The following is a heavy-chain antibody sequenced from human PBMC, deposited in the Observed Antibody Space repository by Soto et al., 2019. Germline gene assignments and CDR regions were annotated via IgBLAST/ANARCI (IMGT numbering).Heavy chain of an antibody. Sequence: SETLSLTCAVSVGSFSGGACCWIWSRQHPGKDLEWIGYIYHSGTTYYNPSLKSRVTISVDTSKNQFSLKLTSVTAAGTAVYYCAGRPGVARNYWGQGTLVTVS. CDR2: IYHSGTT. V-gene: IGHV4-31*11. CDR3: AGRPGVARNY. D-gene: IGHD5-12*01. J-gene: IGHJ4*02. CDR1: VGSFSGGACC.